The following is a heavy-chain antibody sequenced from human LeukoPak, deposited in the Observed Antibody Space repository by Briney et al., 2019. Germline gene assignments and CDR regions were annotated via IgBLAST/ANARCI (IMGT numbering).Heavy chain of an antibody. CDR3: AGGYSSSSHDY. CDR2: IYYSGST. CDR1: GGSMSSYY. D-gene: IGHD6-6*01. V-gene: IGHV4-59*08. Sequence: PSETLSLTCTVSGGSMSSYYWSWIRQPPGKGLEWIGYIYYSGSTNYNPSLKSRVTISVDTSKNQFSLKLSSVTAADTAVYYCAGGYSSSSHDYWGQGTLVTVSS. J-gene: IGHJ4*02.